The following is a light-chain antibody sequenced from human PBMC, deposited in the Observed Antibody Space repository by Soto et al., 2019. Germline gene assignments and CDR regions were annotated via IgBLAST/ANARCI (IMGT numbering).Light chain of an antibody. V-gene: IGKV3-20*01. J-gene: IGKJ2*01. CDR1: QSVSSSY. CDR2: GAS. CDR3: QQYGSSAYT. Sequence: EIVLTQSPGTLSLSPGERATVSCRASQSVSSSYLAWYQQKPGQAPRLLIYGASSRATDIPDRFSGSGSGTDFTLTISRLEPEDFAVYYCQQYGSSAYTFGQGTKLEIK.